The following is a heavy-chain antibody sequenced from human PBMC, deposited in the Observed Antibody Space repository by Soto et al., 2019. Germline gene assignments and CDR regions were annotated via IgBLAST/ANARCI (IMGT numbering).Heavy chain of an antibody. CDR1: GFTFSSYA. Sequence: GGSLRLSCAASGFTFSSYAMSWVRQAPGKGLEWVSAISGSGGSTYYADSVKGRFTISRDNSRNRLYLQMNSLRAEDTAVYYCAKLHSHCSSTSCPIFDYWGQGTLVTVSS. CDR2: ISGSGGST. CDR3: AKLHSHCSSTSCPIFDY. D-gene: IGHD2-2*01. J-gene: IGHJ4*02. V-gene: IGHV3-23*01.